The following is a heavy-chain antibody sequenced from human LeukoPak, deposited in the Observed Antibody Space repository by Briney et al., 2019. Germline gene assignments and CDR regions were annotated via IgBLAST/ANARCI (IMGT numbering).Heavy chain of an antibody. D-gene: IGHD1-26*01. V-gene: IGHV1-69*04. Sequence: GASVKVSCKASGGTFSSYTISWVRQAPGQGLEWMGRIIPILGIANYAQKFQGRVTITADISTSTAYMELSSLRSEDTAAYYCARDGRGFDPWGQGTLVTVSS. J-gene: IGHJ5*02. CDR3: ARDGRGFDP. CDR1: GGTFSSYT. CDR2: IIPILGIA.